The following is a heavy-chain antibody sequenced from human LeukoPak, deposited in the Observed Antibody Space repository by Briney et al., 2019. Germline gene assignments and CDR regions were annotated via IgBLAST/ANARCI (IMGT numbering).Heavy chain of an antibody. J-gene: IGHJ2*01. Sequence: SSETLSLTCAVSGGSISSGGYSWSSIRQPPGKGLEWIGFIYHSGSTSYNPSLKSRVTISVDRSKSRFSLKLSSVTAADTAVYYCARGNWYFDLWGRGTLVTVSS. V-gene: IGHV4-30-2*01. CDR1: GGSISSGGYS. CDR2: IYHSGST. CDR3: ARGNWYFDL.